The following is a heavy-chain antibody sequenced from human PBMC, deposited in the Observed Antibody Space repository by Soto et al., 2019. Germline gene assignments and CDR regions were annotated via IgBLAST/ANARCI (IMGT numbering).Heavy chain of an antibody. V-gene: IGHV1-18*01. J-gene: IGHJ1*01. Sequence: QVQLVQSGAEVKKPGASVKVSCKASGYTFTSYGISWVRQAPGQGLEWMGWISAYNGNTNYAQKLQGRVTMTTDTSTSTGYMELRSLRSDDTAVYYCARVWHYDSSGYEYFQHWGQGTLVTVSS. CDR2: ISAYNGNT. CDR1: GYTFTSYG. CDR3: ARVWHYDSSGYEYFQH. D-gene: IGHD3-22*01.